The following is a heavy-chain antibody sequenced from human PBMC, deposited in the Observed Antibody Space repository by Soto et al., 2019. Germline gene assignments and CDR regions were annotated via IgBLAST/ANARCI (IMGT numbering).Heavy chain of an antibody. CDR2: ISEYKGNT. V-gene: IGHV1-18*04. J-gene: IGHJ5*02. CDR3: ARLVRNCFNGVCYEWFDP. D-gene: IGHD2-8*01. CDR1: GYTFSSYG. Sequence: ASVKVPCKASGYTFSSYGISWVRQAPGQGLEWMGWISEYKGNTKYAQKLQGRVTMTTDTSTSTAYMELRSLRSDDTAVYYCARLVRNCFNGVCYEWFDPWGQGTLVTVSS.